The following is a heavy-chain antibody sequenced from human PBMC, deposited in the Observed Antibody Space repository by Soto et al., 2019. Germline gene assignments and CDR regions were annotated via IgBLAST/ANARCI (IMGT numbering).Heavy chain of an antibody. CDR1: GFTFSSYG. V-gene: IGHV3-30*03. CDR2: ISYDGSNK. J-gene: IGHJ5*02. D-gene: IGHD2-21*02. CDR3: ATSVVVTSGWFDP. Sequence: LRLSCAASGFTFSSYGMHWVRQAPGKGLEWVAVISYDGSNKYYADSVKGRFTISRDNSKNTLYLQMNSLRAEDTAVYYCATSVVVTSGWFDPWGQGTLVTVSS.